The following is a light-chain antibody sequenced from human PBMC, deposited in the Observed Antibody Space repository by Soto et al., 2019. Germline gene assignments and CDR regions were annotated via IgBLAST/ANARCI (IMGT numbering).Light chain of an antibody. CDR1: QSVSSY. V-gene: IGKV3-11*01. Sequence: EIVLTQSPATLSLSPGERATLCCRASQSVSSYLAWYQQEPGQAPRLLIYDASNRATGIPARFSGSGSGTDFTLTISSLEPEDFAVYYCQQRSNWPPWTFGQGTKVDIK. CDR2: DAS. J-gene: IGKJ1*01. CDR3: QQRSNWPPWT.